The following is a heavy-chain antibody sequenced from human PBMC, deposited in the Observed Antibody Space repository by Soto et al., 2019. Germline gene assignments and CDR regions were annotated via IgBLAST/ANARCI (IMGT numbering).Heavy chain of an antibody. D-gene: IGHD3-22*01. Sequence: XSVKVSCKGSVYTFTSYGISWVRQAPGQGLEWMGWISAYNGNTNYAQKLQGRVTMTTDTSTSTAYMELRSLRSDDTAVYYCARVYNYYDSSGYYSWGQGTLVTVSS. CDR1: VYTFTSYG. CDR3: ARVYNYYDSSGYYS. J-gene: IGHJ5*02. V-gene: IGHV1-18*04. CDR2: ISAYNGNT.